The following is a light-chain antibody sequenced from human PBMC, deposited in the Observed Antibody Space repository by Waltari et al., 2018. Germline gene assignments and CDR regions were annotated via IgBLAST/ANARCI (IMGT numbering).Light chain of an antibody. V-gene: IGLV4-69*01. Sequence: QLVLTQSPPPSASLGASVKLTCTLSSGHINNVIAWLQQRPEKGPRYLMKVNRDGSHNKGDEIPDRFSGSSSGAERYLTSSSLQSGDEADYFCQTGGHGTWVFGGGTKLTVL. CDR2: VNRDGSH. J-gene: IGLJ3*02. CDR1: SGHINNV. CDR3: QTGGHGTWV.